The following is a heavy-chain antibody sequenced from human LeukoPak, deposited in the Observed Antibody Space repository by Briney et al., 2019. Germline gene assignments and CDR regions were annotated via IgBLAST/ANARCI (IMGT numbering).Heavy chain of an antibody. Sequence: PGGSLRLSCAASGFTFSSYSMNWVRQAPGKGLEWVSIIYSGDSTYYADSVKGRFTISRDNSKNTLYLQMNSLRAEDTAVHYCAKLEAWTTVTGSGVDYWGQGTLVTVSS. V-gene: IGHV3-23*03. CDR1: GFTFSSYS. D-gene: IGHD4-17*01. J-gene: IGHJ4*02. CDR3: AKLEAWTTVTGSGVDY. CDR2: IYSGDST.